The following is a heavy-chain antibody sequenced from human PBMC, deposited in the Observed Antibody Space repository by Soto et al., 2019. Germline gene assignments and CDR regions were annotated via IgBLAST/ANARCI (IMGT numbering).Heavy chain of an antibody. J-gene: IGHJ4*02. V-gene: IGHV3-43D*04. CDR3: AKDRRHNYKDSRGPLFDH. CDR1: GFTFDDYA. D-gene: IGHD3-22*01. CDR2: ISWDGGST. Sequence: GGSLRLSCALDGFTFDDYAMQWVRQAPRKGLEWLALISWDGGSTYYANSIKSQFTISRDNSKNSLYLQMNSLRVEDTGLYYCAKDRRHNYKDSRGPLFDHWGQGTLVTVSS.